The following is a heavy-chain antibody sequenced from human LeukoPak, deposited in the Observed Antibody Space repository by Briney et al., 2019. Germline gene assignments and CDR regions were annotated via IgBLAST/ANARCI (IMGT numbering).Heavy chain of an antibody. D-gene: IGHD3-3*01. J-gene: IGHJ4*02. V-gene: IGHV4-30-2*01. CDR2: ISHTGST. CDR1: GGSISSGGYS. Sequence: SETLSLTCAVSGGSISSGGYSWSWIRQPPGKRLEWIGYISHTGSTYYNPFLKSRVTISVDRSKNQFSLKLSSVTAADTAVYFCARVENYDFWSGPFDYWGQGTLVTVSS. CDR3: ARVENYDFWSGPFDY.